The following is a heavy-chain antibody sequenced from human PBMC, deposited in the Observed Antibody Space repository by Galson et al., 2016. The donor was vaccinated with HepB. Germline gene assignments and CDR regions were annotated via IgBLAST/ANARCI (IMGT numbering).Heavy chain of an antibody. CDR2: IFTDGSGP. D-gene: IGHD2-8*01. V-gene: IGHV3-74*01. CDR3: ARDSGYCNNFDCKGDAFDM. J-gene: IGHJ3*02. Sequence: SLRLSCAASGFTFRAYPMHCVRHAPGTGLVWLSRIFTDGSGPLYADSVKCRFTISRDNAKHSLFLQMNSLRAEDTAVYYCARDSGYCNNFDCKGDAFDMWGQGTMVTVSS. CDR1: GFTFRAYP.